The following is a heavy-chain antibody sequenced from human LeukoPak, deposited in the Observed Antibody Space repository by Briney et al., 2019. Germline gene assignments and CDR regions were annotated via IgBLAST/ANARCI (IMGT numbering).Heavy chain of an antibody. CDR1: GFTVNRNS. D-gene: IGHD6-13*01. J-gene: IGHJ4*02. CDR2: LYNTGNT. V-gene: IGHV3-53*01. CDR3: ARLTPAAGRLYFVD. Sequence: GGSLRLSCAPSGFTVNRNSLGWVRQAPGKGLGWVSTLYNTGNTYYADSVKGRFSISRDNSKNTLFLQMNSLRAEDTAVYYCARLTPAAGRLYFVDWGPGTLVTVSS.